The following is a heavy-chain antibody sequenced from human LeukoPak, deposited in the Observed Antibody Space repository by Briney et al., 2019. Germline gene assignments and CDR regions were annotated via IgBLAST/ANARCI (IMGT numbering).Heavy chain of an antibody. D-gene: IGHD2-2*02. Sequence: GGTLRLSCAASGFTFSSYGMHWVRQAPGKGLEWVAFIRYDGSNKYYADSVKGRFTISRDNSKNTPYLQMNSLRAEDTAVYYCAKEPGYCSSTSCCTLDYWGQGTLVTVSS. CDR2: IRYDGSNK. J-gene: IGHJ4*02. CDR3: AKEPGYCSSTSCCTLDY. CDR1: GFTFSSYG. V-gene: IGHV3-30*02.